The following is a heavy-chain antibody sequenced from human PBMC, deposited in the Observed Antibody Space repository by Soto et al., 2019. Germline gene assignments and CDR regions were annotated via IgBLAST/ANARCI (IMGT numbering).Heavy chain of an antibody. CDR2: ISAYNGNT. D-gene: IGHD1-26*01. Sequence: GASVNVSWKAAGYAFSIYGISWGRQAPGQGLEWMGWISAYNGNTNYAQKLQGRVTMTTDTSTSTAYMELRSLRSDDTAVYYCARDVGIVAAKFDYWGQGTLVTVSS. J-gene: IGHJ4*02. CDR3: ARDVGIVAAKFDY. CDR1: GYAFSIYG. V-gene: IGHV1-18*01.